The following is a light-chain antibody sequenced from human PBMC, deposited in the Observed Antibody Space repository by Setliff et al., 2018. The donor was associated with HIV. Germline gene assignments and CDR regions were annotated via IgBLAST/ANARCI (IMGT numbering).Light chain of an antibody. V-gene: IGKV1-5*03. CDR1: QSISGW. Sequence: DIQMTQSPSTLSASVGDRVTITCRASQSISGWLAWYQQKPGKAPKVLIYSASSLASGVPSRFSGSGSGTEFTLTISSLQPADFAIYYCQQYRSSPLTFGGGTRWIS. CDR3: QQYRSSPLT. J-gene: IGKJ4*01. CDR2: SAS.